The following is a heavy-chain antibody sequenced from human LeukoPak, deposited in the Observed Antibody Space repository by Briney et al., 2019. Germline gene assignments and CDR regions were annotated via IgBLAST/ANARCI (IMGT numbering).Heavy chain of an antibody. V-gene: IGHV3-30*02. D-gene: IGHD6-13*01. CDR3: ATGYSSSWYELDYFDH. CDR1: GFTFSNAW. CDR2: IRFDGSDK. J-gene: IGHJ4*02. Sequence: GGSLRLSCAASGFTFSNAWMSWVRQAPGKGLEWVAFIRFDGSDKYNADSVKGRFTISRDNSKNTLYLQMNSLRIEDTAMYYCATGYSSSWYELDYFDHWGQGTLVTVSS.